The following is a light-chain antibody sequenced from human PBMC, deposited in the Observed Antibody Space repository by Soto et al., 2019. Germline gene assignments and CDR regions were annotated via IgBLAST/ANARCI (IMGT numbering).Light chain of an antibody. CDR3: QQRSNWVFT. CDR1: QSVSSY. Sequence: EIVLTQSPATLSLSPGERATLSCRASQSVSSYLAWYQQKPGQAPRLLIYDASSRATGIPARFSGSGSGTDFTLTISSLEPEDFAVYYCQQRSNWVFTFGPGTKVDIK. CDR2: DAS. V-gene: IGKV3-11*01. J-gene: IGKJ3*01.